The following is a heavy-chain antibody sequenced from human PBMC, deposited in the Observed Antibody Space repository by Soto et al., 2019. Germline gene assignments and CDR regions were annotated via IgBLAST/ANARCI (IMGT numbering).Heavy chain of an antibody. CDR2: IYRGGDT. J-gene: IGHJ3*01. D-gene: IGHD2-21*02. V-gene: IGHV3-66*01. Sequence: GGSLRLSCAASGFTVSSNHMNWVRQAPGKGLEWVSVIYRGGDTYYADSVKGRFTISRDNSKNTLYLQMNSLRAEDTAVYCCARDLSPLRVTKTKSQVFGFDVWGQGTMVTVSS. CDR1: GFTVSSNH. CDR3: ARDLSPLRVTKTKSQVFGFDV.